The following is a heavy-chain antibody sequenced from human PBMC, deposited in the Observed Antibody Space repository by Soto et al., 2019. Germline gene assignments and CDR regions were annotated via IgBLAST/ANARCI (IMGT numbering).Heavy chain of an antibody. CDR3: ARGWGRIFDY. D-gene: IGHD7-27*01. Sequence: QVQLQQWGAGLLKPSETLSLTCAVYGGSFSGYYWNWIRQPPGKGLEWIGEINHSGSTNYNPSLKSRVTISVDTSKNQFSLKLSSVTAAATAVYYCARGWGRIFDYWRQGTLVTVSS. CDR1: GGSFSGYY. V-gene: IGHV4-34*01. CDR2: INHSGST. J-gene: IGHJ4*01.